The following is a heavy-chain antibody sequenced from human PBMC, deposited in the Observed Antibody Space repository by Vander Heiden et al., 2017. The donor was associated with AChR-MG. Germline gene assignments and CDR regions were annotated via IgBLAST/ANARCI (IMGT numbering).Heavy chain of an antibody. CDR2: ISYDGSNK. Sequence: QVQLVESGGGVVQPGRSLRLSCGASGFTFSSYTMHWVRQAPGKGLEWVAVISYDGSNKYYADSVKGRFTISRDNSKNTLYLQMHSLRREDTAVFYCARDPRDDYYFDYWGQGTLVTVSS. CDR1: GFTFSSYT. CDR3: ARDPRDDYYFDY. J-gene: IGHJ4*02. V-gene: IGHV3-30-3*01. D-gene: IGHD2-21*02.